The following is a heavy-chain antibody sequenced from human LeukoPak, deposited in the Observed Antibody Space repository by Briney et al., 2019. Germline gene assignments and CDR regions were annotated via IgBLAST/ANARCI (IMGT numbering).Heavy chain of an antibody. Sequence: ASVKVSCKASGYTFTGHYMHWVRQAPGQGLEWMGWINPNSGATKSAQKFQGRVTMTTDTSTNTAYMELRSLRSDDTAVYYCARDHGGNYPDNWFDPWGQGTLVTVSS. D-gene: IGHD3-16*02. CDR2: INPNSGAT. J-gene: IGHJ5*02. CDR1: GYTFTGHY. V-gene: IGHV1-2*02. CDR3: ARDHGGNYPDNWFDP.